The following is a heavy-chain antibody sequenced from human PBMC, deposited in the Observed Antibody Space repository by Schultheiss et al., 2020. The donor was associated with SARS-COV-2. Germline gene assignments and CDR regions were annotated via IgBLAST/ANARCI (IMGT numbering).Heavy chain of an antibody. CDR2: IYFTGIT. CDR3: ARATRVETLFSVRGGSFDF. CDR1: GSSITGFF. D-gene: IGHD5-24*01. V-gene: IGHV4-59*01. J-gene: IGHJ4*02. Sequence: SETLSLTCSVSGSSITGFFWTWIRQPPGKGLDPIGNIYFTGITKYNPSLKSRVTISIDTSKNQFSLKLGSVTAADTAVYFCARATRVETLFSVRGGSFDFWGRGVLVTVSS.